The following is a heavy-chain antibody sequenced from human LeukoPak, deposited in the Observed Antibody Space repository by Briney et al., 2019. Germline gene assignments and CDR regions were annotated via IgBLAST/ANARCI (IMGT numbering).Heavy chain of an antibody. D-gene: IGHD6-19*01. CDR1: GFTFSSYW. Sequence: GGSLRLSCAASGFTFSSYWMHWVRQAPGKGLVWVSRINSDGSSTSYADSVKGRFTISRDNAKNTLYLQMNSLRAEDTAVYYCVKDDNSGWFPPLDFWGQGTLVTVSS. J-gene: IGHJ4*02. CDR2: INSDGSST. CDR3: VKDDNSGWFPPLDF. V-gene: IGHV3-74*01.